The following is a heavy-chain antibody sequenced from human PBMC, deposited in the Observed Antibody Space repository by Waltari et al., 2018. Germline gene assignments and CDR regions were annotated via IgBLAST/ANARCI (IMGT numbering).Heavy chain of an antibody. V-gene: IGHV3-48*02. Sequence: VHLVVSGVAFVPPGGSRPLPCAPFGFTLTFHSMNWVRQAPGKGLEWVSYISASVSTTYYAASVKGRFNISRDNAKNSLYLQMSSLRDEDTAVYYCARDLAWAFDYWGQGALVTVSS. CDR1: GFTLTFHS. CDR3: ARDLAWAFDY. D-gene: IGHD7-27*01. CDR2: ISASVSTT. J-gene: IGHJ4*02.